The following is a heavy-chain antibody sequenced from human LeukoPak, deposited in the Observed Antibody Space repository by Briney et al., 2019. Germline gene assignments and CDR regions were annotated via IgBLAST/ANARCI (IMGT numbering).Heavy chain of an antibody. J-gene: IGHJ4*02. CDR1: GGSFSGYY. CDR2: INHSGST. D-gene: IGHD1-1*01. Sequence: SETLSLTCAVYGGSFSGYYWGWIRQPPGKGLEWIGEINHSGSTNYNPSLKSRVTISVDTSKNQFSLKLSSVTAADTAVYYCARLLGHDPNDYWGQGTLVTVSS. V-gene: IGHV4-34*01. CDR3: ARLLGHDPNDY.